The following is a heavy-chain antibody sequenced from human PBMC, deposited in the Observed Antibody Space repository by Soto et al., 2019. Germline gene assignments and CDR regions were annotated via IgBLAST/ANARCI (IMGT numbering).Heavy chain of an antibody. CDR3: AREAEGVPSCGGVTWGMDV. CDR2: IIPIFGTA. Sequence: QVQLVQSGAEVKKPGSSVKVSCKASGGTFSSYAISWVRQAPGQGLEWMGGIIPIFGTANYAQKFQGRVTITADESTSTAYMELSSLRSEDTAVYYCAREAEGVPSCGGVTWGMDVWGQGTTVTVSS. J-gene: IGHJ6*02. CDR1: GGTFSSYA. V-gene: IGHV1-69*01. D-gene: IGHD3-16*01.